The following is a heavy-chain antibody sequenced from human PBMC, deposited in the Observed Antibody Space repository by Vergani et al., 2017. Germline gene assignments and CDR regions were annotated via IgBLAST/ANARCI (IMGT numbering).Heavy chain of an antibody. D-gene: IGHD2-15*01. CDR3: ARGTPPAFDI. Sequence: QLQLQESGPGLVKPSETLSLTCTVSGGSIRSSSYYWGWIRQPPGKGLEWIGSIYYSGSTYYNPSLKSRVTISVDTSKNQFSLKLSSVTAADTAVYYCARGTPPAFDIWGQGTMVTVSA. CDR2: IYYSGST. V-gene: IGHV4-39*01. J-gene: IGHJ3*02. CDR1: GGSIRSSSYY.